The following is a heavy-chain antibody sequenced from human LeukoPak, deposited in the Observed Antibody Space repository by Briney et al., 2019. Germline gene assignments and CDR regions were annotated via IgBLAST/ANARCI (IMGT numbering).Heavy chain of an antibody. J-gene: IGHJ5*02. CDR3: VRGTMNAIDQLDL. Sequence: GGSLRLSCVASGFTFRRYWMHWVRHAPGKGLVWASRIRHHGRIAAYAECVKSRLTISRDNAKNTLYLQMNSLSAEDTAVFYCVRGTMNAIDQLDLWGQGTLVTVSS. CDR2: IRHHGRIA. V-gene: IGHV3-74*01. CDR1: GFTFRRYW. D-gene: IGHD1-1*01.